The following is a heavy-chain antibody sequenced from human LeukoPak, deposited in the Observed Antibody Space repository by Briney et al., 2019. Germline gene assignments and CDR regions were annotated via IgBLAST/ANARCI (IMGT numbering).Heavy chain of an antibody. V-gene: IGHV1-2*02. J-gene: IGHJ4*02. Sequence: ASVTVSCKASGYTFTGYYMHWVRQAPGQGREWMGWINPNSGGTNYAQKFQGRVTMTRDTSISTAYMELSRLRSDDTAVYYCARDERGIAVAGTRPDYWGQGTLVTVSS. D-gene: IGHD6-19*01. CDR2: INPNSGGT. CDR3: ARDERGIAVAGTRPDY. CDR1: GYTFTGYY.